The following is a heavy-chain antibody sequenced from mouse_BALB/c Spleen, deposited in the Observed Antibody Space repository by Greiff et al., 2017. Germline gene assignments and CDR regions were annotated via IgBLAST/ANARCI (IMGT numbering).Heavy chain of an antibody. D-gene: IGHD3-2*01. CDR3: ARSLPDSSGSYYFDY. CDR2: ISYSGST. V-gene: IGHV3-2*02. J-gene: IGHJ2*01. Sequence: DVQLQESGPGLVKPSQSLSLTCTVTGYSITSDYAWNWIRQFPGNKLEWMGYISYSGSTSYNPSLKSRISITRDTSKNQFFLQLNSVTTEDTATYYCARSLPDSSGSYYFDYWGQGTTLTVSS. CDR1: GYSITSDYA.